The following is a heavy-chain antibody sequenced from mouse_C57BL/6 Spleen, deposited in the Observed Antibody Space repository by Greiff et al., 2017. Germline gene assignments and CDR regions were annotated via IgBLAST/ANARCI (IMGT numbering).Heavy chain of an antibody. V-gene: IGHV1-19*01. Sequence: EVQLQQSGPVLVKPGASVKMSCKASGYTFTDYYMNWVKQSPGKSLEWIGVINPYNGGTSYNQKFKGKATLTVDKSSSNAYMELNSLTSEDSAVYYCAGDYSNYYFDDWGQGTTLTVSS. D-gene: IGHD2-5*01. J-gene: IGHJ2*01. CDR3: AGDYSNYYFDD. CDR1: GYTFTDYY. CDR2: INPYNGGT.